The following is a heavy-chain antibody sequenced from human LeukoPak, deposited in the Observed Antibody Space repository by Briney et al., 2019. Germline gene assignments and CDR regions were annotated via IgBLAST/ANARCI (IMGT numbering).Heavy chain of an antibody. CDR3: VRGSGGYDPLAFDS. J-gene: IGHJ4*02. D-gene: IGHD5-12*01. V-gene: IGHV3-23*01. Sequence: SGGSLRLSCVVSGFTFSSYAMSWVRQAPGKGLEWVSAISNGGSTYYADSVKGRFTISRDNPKNSLYLQMNSLRAEDTAVYHCVRGSGGYDPLAFDSWGQGTLVTVSS. CDR1: GFTFSSYA. CDR2: ISNGGST.